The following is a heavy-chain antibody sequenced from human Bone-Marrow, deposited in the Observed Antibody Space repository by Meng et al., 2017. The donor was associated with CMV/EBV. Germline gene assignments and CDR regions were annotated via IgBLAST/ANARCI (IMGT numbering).Heavy chain of an antibody. CDR3: AIGELRDYYYGREV. V-gene: IGHV1-2*02. Sequence: ASVKVSCKASGYTFTGYYMHWVRQAPGQGLEWMGWINPNSGGTNYAQKFQGRVTMTRDTSISTAYMELSRLRSDDTAVYYCAIGELRDYYYGREVWGQGTTVNVPS. CDR2: INPNSGGT. CDR1: GYTFTGYY. D-gene: IGHD1-7*01. J-gene: IGHJ6*02.